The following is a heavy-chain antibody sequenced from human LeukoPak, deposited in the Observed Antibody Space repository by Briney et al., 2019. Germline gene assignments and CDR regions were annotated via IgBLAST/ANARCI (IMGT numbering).Heavy chain of an antibody. CDR3: GRWKI. V-gene: IGHV3-30*01. J-gene: IGHJ4*02. CDR2: ISNDGSGQ. D-gene: IGHD1-1*01. Sequence: GGSLRLSCAASGFTFSSYVMYWVRQAPGKGLECVAAISNDGSGQKYVDSVKGQFTISRDNSKNTVNLQMNGRRPEDTAVYYCGRWKIGGQGTQVVVSS. CDR1: GFTFSSYV.